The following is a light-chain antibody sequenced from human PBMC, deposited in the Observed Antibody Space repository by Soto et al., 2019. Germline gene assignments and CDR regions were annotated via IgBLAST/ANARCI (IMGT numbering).Light chain of an antibody. CDR1: SGHTTYA. Sequence: QPVLTQSPSASASLGASVKLTCTLTSGHTTYAIAWHQQHPEKGPRYLMKLNADGSHTKGDGIPDRFSGSSSGAERYLTISSLQSEDEADYYCQTWGSGIHVVFGGGTKVTVL. J-gene: IGLJ2*01. CDR2: LNADGSH. CDR3: QTWGSGIHVV. V-gene: IGLV4-69*01.